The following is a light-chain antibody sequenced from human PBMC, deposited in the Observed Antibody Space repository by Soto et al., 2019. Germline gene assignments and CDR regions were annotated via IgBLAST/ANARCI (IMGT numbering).Light chain of an antibody. CDR2: DAS. CDR3: QQYNKWPRT. V-gene: IGKV3-15*01. Sequence: ETVMTQSPATLSVSPGERATLSCRASQSFSSAVALYQQKPGLPPRLLIYDASTRATGIPARFSGSGSGTDFTLTISSLQSQDFAVYYCQQYNKWPRTFGQGTKVDI. J-gene: IGKJ1*01. CDR1: QSFSSA.